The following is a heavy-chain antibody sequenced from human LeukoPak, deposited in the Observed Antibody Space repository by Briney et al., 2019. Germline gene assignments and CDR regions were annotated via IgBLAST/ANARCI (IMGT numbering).Heavy chain of an antibody. Sequence: VASVNVSCKASGYTFTGYYMHWVRQAPGQGLEWMGWINPNSGGTNYAQKFQGRVTMTRDTSISTAYMELSRLRSDDTAVYYCARADIVVVPAAIRLYWFDPWGQGTLVTVSS. D-gene: IGHD2-2*01. J-gene: IGHJ5*02. CDR3: ARADIVVVPAAIRLYWFDP. CDR2: INPNSGGT. V-gene: IGHV1-2*02. CDR1: GYTFTGYY.